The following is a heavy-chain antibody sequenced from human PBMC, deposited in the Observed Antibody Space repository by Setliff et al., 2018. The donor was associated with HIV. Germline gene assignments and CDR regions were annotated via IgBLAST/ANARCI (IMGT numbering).Heavy chain of an antibody. CDR3: ARPYYYDSSGSLRYFDY. D-gene: IGHD3-22*01. CDR2: INSYGSST. Sequence: PGGSLRLSCAASGFTFSPYWMHWVRQAPGKGLEWVSYINSYGSSTYYADSVKGRFTISRGNAKNSLYLQMNSLRAEDTAVYYCARPYYYDSSGSLRYFDYWGQGTLVTVSS. V-gene: IGHV3-48*01. CDR1: GFTFSPYW. J-gene: IGHJ4*02.